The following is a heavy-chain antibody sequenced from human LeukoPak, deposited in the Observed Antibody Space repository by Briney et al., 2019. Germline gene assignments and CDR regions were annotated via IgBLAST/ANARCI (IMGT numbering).Heavy chain of an antibody. CDR3: ARYRLGLGIDY. CDR2: INHSGST. J-gene: IGHJ4*02. D-gene: IGHD3-9*01. CDR1: GFTFSSYA. V-gene: IGHV4-34*01. Sequence: GSLRLSCAASGFTFSSYAMSWVRQPPGKGLEWIGEINHSGSTNYNPSLKSRVTISVDTSKNQFSLKLSSVTAADTAVYYCARYRLGLGIDYWGQGTLVTVSS.